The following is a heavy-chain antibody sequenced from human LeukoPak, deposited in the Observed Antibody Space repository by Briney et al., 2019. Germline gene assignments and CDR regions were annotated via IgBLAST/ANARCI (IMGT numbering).Heavy chain of an antibody. CDR3: ARDSEYSSSSTPNFDY. CDR2: IYSGGST. J-gene: IGHJ4*02. D-gene: IGHD6-6*01. CDR1: GFTVSSNY. V-gene: IGHV3-66*01. Sequence: GGSLRLSCAASGFTVSSNYMSWVRQAPGKGLEWVSVIYSGGSTYYADSVKGRFTISRDNSKNTLYLQMNSLRAEDTAVYYCARDSEYSSSSTPNFDYWGQGTLVTVSS.